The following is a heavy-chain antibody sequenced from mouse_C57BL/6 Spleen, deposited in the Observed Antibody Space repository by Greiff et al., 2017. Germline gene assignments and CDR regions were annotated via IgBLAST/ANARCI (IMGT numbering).Heavy chain of an antibody. J-gene: IGHJ2*01. V-gene: IGHV5-17*01. Sequence: DVKLVESGGGLVKPGGSLKLSCAASGFTFSDYGMHWVRQAPEKGLEWVAYISSGSSTIYYADTVKGRFTISRDNAKNTLFLQMTSLRAEDTAMYYCARGNWANFDYWGQGTTLTVSS. D-gene: IGHD4-1*01. CDR1: GFTFSDYG. CDR3: ARGNWANFDY. CDR2: ISSGSSTI.